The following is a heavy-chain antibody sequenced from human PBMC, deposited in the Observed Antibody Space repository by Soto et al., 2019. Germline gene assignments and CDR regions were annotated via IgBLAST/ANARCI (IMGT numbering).Heavy chain of an antibody. D-gene: IGHD6-13*01. J-gene: IGHJ6*02. CDR3: ARDRSSSWYGRGYYYYGMDV. Sequence: GGSLRLSCAASGFTFSDYYMSWIRQAPGKGLEYVSYITSSGSTIYYADSVKGRFTISRDNAKNSLYLQMNSLRAEDTAVYYCARDRSSSWYGRGYYYYGMDVWGQGTTVTVSS. CDR1: GFTFSDYY. CDR2: ITSSGSTI. V-gene: IGHV3-11*01.